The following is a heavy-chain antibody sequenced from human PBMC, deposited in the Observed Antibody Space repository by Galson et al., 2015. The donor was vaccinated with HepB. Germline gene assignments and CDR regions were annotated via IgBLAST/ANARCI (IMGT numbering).Heavy chain of an antibody. CDR2: ISTTGGST. Sequence: SLRLSCAGSGFTFSKYLMSWVRQAPGKGLEWVSSISTTGGSTYYADSVKGRFTISRDNSKNTLYLQMNSLRAEDTAVYYCAMGDYDSSGNPNGGYWGQGTLVTVSS. CDR1: GFTFSKYL. CDR3: AMGDYDSSGNPNGGY. D-gene: IGHD3-22*01. V-gene: IGHV3-23*01. J-gene: IGHJ4*02.